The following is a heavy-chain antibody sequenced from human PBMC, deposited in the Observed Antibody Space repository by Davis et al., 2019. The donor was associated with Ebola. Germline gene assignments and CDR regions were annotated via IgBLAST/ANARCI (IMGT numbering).Heavy chain of an antibody. D-gene: IGHD4/OR15-4a*01. CDR2: IRNDGSKE. CDR3: AKDKTMATQYWYFDL. CDR1: GFIFSTYV. J-gene: IGHJ2*01. Sequence: GESLKISCSASGFIFSTYVMSWVRQAPGKRLELVAFIRNDGSKEYYVDSVKGRFTISRDNSKNTFYLQMNSLRAEDTALYYCAKDKTMATQYWYFDLWGRGTLVTVSS. V-gene: IGHV3-30*02.